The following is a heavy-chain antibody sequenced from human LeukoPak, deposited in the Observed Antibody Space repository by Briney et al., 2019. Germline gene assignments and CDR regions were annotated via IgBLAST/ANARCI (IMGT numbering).Heavy chain of an antibody. Sequence: PGGSLRLSCAASGFTFSSYWMSWVRQAPGKGLEWVANIKQDGSEKYYVDSVKGRFTISRDNAKNSLYLQMNSLRAEDTAVYYCARSTYSSSWGDYYYYYYMDVWGKGTTVTVSS. CDR1: GFTFSSYW. CDR2: IKQDGSEK. V-gene: IGHV3-7*03. CDR3: ARSTYSSSWGDYYYYYYMDV. D-gene: IGHD6-6*01. J-gene: IGHJ6*03.